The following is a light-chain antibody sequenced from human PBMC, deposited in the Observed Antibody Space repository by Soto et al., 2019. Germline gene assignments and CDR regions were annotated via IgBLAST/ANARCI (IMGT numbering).Light chain of an antibody. J-gene: IGLJ1*01. V-gene: IGLV2-8*01. Sequence: QSALTQPPSASGSPGQSVTISCTGTSSDVGGYNYVSWYQHHPGKAPKLMVSEVSKWPSGVPDRFSGSKSGNTASLTVSGLQAEDEADYYCSSYAGNNNPYVFGTGTKVTVL. CDR2: EVS. CDR1: SSDVGGYNY. CDR3: SSYAGNNNPYV.